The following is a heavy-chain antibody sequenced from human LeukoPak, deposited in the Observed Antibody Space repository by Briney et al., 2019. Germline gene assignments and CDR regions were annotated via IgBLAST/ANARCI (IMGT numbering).Heavy chain of an antibody. CDR1: GYTFTSYD. CDR3: ARSDYGDYLSYYYYYYMDV. CDR2: MNPNSGNT. Sequence: ASVKVSCKASGYTFTSYDINWVRQATGQGFEWMGWMNPNSGNTNYAQKLQGRVTMTTDTSTSTAYMELRSLRSDDTAVYYCARSDYGDYLSYYYYYYMDVWGKGTTVTISS. V-gene: IGHV1-18*01. J-gene: IGHJ6*03. D-gene: IGHD4-17*01.